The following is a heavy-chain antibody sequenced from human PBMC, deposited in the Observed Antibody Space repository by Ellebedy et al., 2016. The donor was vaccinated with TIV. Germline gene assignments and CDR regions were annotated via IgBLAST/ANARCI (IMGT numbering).Heavy chain of an antibody. CDR2: INSDGSST. J-gene: IGHJ4*02. CDR1: GFTFSSYW. Sequence: PGGSLRLSCAASGFTFSSYWMHWVRQAPGKGLVWVSRINSDGSSTNYADSVKGRFTISRDNAKNTLYLQMNSLRAEDTAVYYCARGGTAAAGTYFDYWGQGSLVTVSS. V-gene: IGHV3-74*01. D-gene: IGHD6-13*01. CDR3: ARGGTAAAGTYFDY.